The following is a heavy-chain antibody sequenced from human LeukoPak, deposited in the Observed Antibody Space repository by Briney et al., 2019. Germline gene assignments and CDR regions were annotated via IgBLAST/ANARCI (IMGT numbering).Heavy chain of an antibody. CDR3: ARAAPGQQLVGDYGYYYGMDV. D-gene: IGHD6-13*01. Sequence: PGGSLRLSCAASGFTFSSYDMHWVRQATGKGLEWVSAIGTAGATYYPGSVKGRFTISRENAKNSLYLQMNSLRAGDTAVYYCARAAPGQQLVGDYGYYYGMDVWGQGTTVTVSS. CDR1: GFTFSSYD. CDR2: IGTAGAT. V-gene: IGHV3-13*04. J-gene: IGHJ6*02.